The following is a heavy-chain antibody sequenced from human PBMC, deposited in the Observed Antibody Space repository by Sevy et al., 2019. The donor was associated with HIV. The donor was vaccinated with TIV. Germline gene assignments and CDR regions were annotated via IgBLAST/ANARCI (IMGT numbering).Heavy chain of an antibody. CDR1: VFIFDDYG. J-gene: IGHJ5*02. CDR2: ISWNGRSL. D-gene: IGHD2-15*01. CDR3: ARDPGGRDWFDP. Sequence: GGSLRLSCAASVFIFDDYGMHWVREIPGKGLEWVSGISWNGRSLGYADAVKGRFTISRDNAKNSLFLEMNSLRAEDTAVYYCARDPGGRDWFDPWGQGTLVTVSS. V-gene: IGHV3-20*04.